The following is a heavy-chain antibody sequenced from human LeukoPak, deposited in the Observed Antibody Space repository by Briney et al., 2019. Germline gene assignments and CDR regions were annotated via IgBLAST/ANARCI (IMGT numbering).Heavy chain of an antibody. V-gene: IGHV3-21*01. J-gene: IGHJ4*02. Sequence: GGSLRLSCAASGFTFSSYRMNWVRQAPGKGLEWVSSISSSSSYIYYADSVKGRFTISRDNARNSLYLQMNSLRAEDTAVYYCARVGTSSSGWQFDYWGQGTLVTVSS. CDR3: ARVGTSSSGWQFDY. CDR2: ISSSSSYI. D-gene: IGHD6-19*01. CDR1: GFTFSSYR.